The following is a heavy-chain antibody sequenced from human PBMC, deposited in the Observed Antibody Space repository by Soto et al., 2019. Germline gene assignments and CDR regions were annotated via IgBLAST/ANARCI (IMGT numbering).Heavy chain of an antibody. CDR3: ARVTFGGVIVGLNYFDY. V-gene: IGHV4-31*03. D-gene: IGHD3-16*02. Sequence: QVQLQESGPGLVKPSQTLSLTCTVSGGSISSGGYYWSWIRQHPGKGLEWIGEIYHSGSTNYNPSLKSRVTISVDKSKNQFSLKLSSVTAADTAVYYCARVTFGGVIVGLNYFDYWGQGTLVTVSS. CDR2: IYHSGST. CDR1: GGSISSGGYY. J-gene: IGHJ4*02.